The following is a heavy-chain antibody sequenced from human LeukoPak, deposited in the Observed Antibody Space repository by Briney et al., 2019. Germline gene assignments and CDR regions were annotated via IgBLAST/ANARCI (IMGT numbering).Heavy chain of an antibody. D-gene: IGHD3-10*01. Sequence: SETLSLTCTVSGGSISSSSYYWGWIRQPPGKGLEWIGSIYYSGSTYYNPSLKSRVTISVDTSKNQFSLKLSSVTAADTAVYYCARRVAYHYGSGSYFSYAFDIWGQGTMVTVSS. CDR3: ARRVAYHYGSGSYFSYAFDI. CDR1: GGSISSSSYY. CDR2: IYYSGST. J-gene: IGHJ3*02. V-gene: IGHV4-39*01.